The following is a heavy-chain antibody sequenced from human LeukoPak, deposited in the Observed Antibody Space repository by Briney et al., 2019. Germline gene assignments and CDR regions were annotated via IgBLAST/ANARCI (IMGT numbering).Heavy chain of an antibody. V-gene: IGHV7-4-1*02. Sequence: ASVKVSCKASGYTFTTYAMNWVRQAPGQGLEWMGWIYTNTGNPTYTQGFTGRFVFSLDTSVSTAYLQISSLKAEDTAVYYCARPLYDFWSGYYRGRNWFDPWGQGTLVTVSS. D-gene: IGHD3-3*01. CDR3: ARPLYDFWSGYYRGRNWFDP. CDR1: GYTFTTYA. CDR2: IYTNTGNP. J-gene: IGHJ5*02.